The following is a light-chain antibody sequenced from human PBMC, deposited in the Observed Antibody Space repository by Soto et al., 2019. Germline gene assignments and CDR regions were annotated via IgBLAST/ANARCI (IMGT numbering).Light chain of an antibody. CDR2: RNN. CDR1: SSNFGSNY. Sequence: QSVLTQPPSASGTPGQRVTISCSGSSSNFGSNYVYWYQQLPGTAPKLLIYRNNQRPSGVPGRFSGSKSGTSASLAISGLRSEDEADYYCAAWDDSLSGRVVFGGGTQLTVL. CDR3: AAWDDSLSGRVV. J-gene: IGLJ2*01. V-gene: IGLV1-47*01.